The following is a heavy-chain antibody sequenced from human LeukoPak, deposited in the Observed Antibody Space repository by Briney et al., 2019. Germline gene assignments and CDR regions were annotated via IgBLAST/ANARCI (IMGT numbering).Heavy chain of an antibody. V-gene: IGHV3-53*01. CDR1: GFTVSSNY. CDR3: ARTPHLYFGSGSFQFDF. D-gene: IGHD3-10*01. CDR2: IYSGGST. Sequence: GGSLRLSCAASGFTVSSNYMSWVRQAPGKGLEWVSVIYSGGSTYYADSVKGRFTTSRDNSKNTLYLRMNSLRVEDAAVYFCARTPHLYFGSGSFQFDFWGQGTLITVSS. J-gene: IGHJ4*02.